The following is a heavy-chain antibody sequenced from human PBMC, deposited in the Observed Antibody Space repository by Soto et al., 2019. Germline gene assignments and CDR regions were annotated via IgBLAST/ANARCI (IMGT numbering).Heavy chain of an antibody. D-gene: IGHD3-22*01. Sequence: SETLSLTCAVSGSSISSGGYSWSWIRQPPGKGLEWIGYIYHSGSTYYNPSLKSRVTISVDRSKNQFSLKLSSVTAADTAVYCCARGAYYYDSSGYQYYFDYWGQGTLVTAPQ. V-gene: IGHV4-30-2*01. CDR2: IYHSGST. J-gene: IGHJ4*02. CDR1: GSSISSGGYS. CDR3: ARGAYYYDSSGYQYYFDY.